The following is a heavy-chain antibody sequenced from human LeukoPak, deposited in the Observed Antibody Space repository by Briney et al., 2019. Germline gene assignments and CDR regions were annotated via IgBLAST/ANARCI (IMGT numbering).Heavy chain of an antibody. Sequence: ASVKVSCKASGYTFTGYYMHWVRQAPGQGLEWMGWINPNSGGTNYAQKFQGRVTMTRDTSISTAYMELSRLRSDDTAVYYCARDGYCSGGSCFDWFDPWDQGTLVTVSS. CDR3: ARDGYCSGGSCFDWFDP. D-gene: IGHD2-15*01. CDR1: GYTFTGYY. J-gene: IGHJ5*02. CDR2: INPNSGGT. V-gene: IGHV1-2*02.